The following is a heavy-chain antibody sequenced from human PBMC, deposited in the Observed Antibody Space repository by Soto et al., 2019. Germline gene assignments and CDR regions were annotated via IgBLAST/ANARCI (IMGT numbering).Heavy chain of an antibody. CDR2: ISSSSSTI. CDR3: ARDRLVYGDYVAFDI. CDR1: GFTFSSYS. Sequence: GGSLRLSCAASGFTFSSYSMNWVRQAPGKGLEWVSYISSSSSTIYYADSVKGRFTISRDNAKNSLYLQMNSLRAEDTAVYYCARDRLVYGDYVAFDIWGQGTMVTVSS. D-gene: IGHD4-17*01. V-gene: IGHV3-48*01. J-gene: IGHJ3*02.